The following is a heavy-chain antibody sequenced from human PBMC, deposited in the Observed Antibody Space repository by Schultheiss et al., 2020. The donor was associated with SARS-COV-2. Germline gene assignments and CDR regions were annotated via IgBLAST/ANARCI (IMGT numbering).Heavy chain of an antibody. Sequence: SQTLSLTCAISGDSVSSNSAAWNWIRQSPSRGLEWLGRTYYRSKWYNDYAVSVKSRITINPDTSKNQFSLKLSSVTAADTAVYYCARGVRSRTLRDTAMAKTVFDYWGQGTLVTVSS. J-gene: IGHJ4*02. CDR2: TYYRSKWYN. CDR3: ARGVRSRTLRDTAMAKTVFDY. V-gene: IGHV6-1*01. D-gene: IGHD5-18*01. CDR1: GDSVSSNSAA.